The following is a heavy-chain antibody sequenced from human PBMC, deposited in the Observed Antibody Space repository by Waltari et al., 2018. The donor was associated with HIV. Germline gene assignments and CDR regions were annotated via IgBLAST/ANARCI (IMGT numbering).Heavy chain of an antibody. Sequence: QVQLVQSGAAVKKPGASVKVSCKASGYTFTGYYMHWVRQAPGQGLEWMGWINPNRGGTNYAQKFQGRVTMARDTSISTAYMELSRLRSDDTAVYYCARAPSYSSSLVGNYWGQGTLVTVSS. CDR1: GYTFTGYY. CDR3: ARAPSYSSSLVGNY. V-gene: IGHV1-2*02. CDR2: INPNRGGT. D-gene: IGHD6-13*01. J-gene: IGHJ4*02.